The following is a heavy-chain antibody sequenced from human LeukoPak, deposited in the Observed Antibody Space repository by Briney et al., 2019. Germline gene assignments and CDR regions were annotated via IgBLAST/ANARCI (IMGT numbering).Heavy chain of an antibody. CDR3: ARDRNYYDSSDAFDI. J-gene: IGHJ3*02. CDR2: IYYSVST. CDR1: GFSISSYY. D-gene: IGHD3-22*01. Sequence: SETLSLTCTVSGFSISSYYWSWIRQPPGKGLEWMGYIYYSVSTNYNPSLKRRVIISVDTSKNHFFLKLSSVTAADTTVYYCARDRNYYDSSDAFDIWGQGTRVTVSS. V-gene: IGHV4-59*01.